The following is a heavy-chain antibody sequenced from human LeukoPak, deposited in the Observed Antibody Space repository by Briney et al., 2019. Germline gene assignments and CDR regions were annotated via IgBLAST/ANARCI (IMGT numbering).Heavy chain of an antibody. J-gene: IGHJ4*02. V-gene: IGHV4-59*01. CDR1: GGSISSYY. D-gene: IGHD6-19*01. CDR3: ARGSGYSSGWYIDY. CDR2: IYYSGST. Sequence: SETLSLTCTVSGGSISSYYWSWIRQPPGKGLEWIGYIYYSGSTNYNPSLKSRVTISVDTSKNQFSLKLSSVTAADTAVYYCARGSGYSSGWYIDYWGQGTLVTVSS.